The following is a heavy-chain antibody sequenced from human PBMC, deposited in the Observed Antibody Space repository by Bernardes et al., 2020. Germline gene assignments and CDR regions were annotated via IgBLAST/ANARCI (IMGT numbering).Heavy chain of an antibody. Sequence: VGSLILSCAASGFTFSSYAMSWVRQAPGKGLEWVSAISGSGGSTYYADSVKGRFTISRDNSKNTLYLQMNSLRAEDTAVYYCAKDIVRVVPAAEVDYWGQGTLVTVSS. J-gene: IGHJ4*02. CDR2: ISGSGGST. CDR1: GFTFSSYA. CDR3: AKDIVRVVPAAEVDY. V-gene: IGHV3-23*01. D-gene: IGHD2-2*01.